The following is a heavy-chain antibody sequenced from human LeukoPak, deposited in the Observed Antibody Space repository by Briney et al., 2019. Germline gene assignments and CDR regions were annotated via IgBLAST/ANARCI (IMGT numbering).Heavy chain of an antibody. D-gene: IGHD3-22*01. J-gene: IGHJ4*02. CDR3: AREGSDSSGYGIDY. CDR2: INWNGGST. Sequence: GGSLRLSCAASGFTFDDYGMSWVRQAPGKGLEWVSGINWNGGSTGYADSVKGRFTISRDNAKNSLYLQMNSLRAEDTALYYCAREGSDSSGYGIDYWGQGTLVTVSS. CDR1: GFTFDDYG. V-gene: IGHV3-20*04.